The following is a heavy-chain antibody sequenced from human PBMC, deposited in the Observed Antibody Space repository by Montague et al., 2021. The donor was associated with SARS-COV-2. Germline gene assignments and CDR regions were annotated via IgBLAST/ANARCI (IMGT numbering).Heavy chain of an antibody. Sequence: TLSLTCAVYGGSFSGYHWNWIRQPPGKGLEWIGEINHSGSTNYNPSLKSRVTMSVDTSKNQFSLKLGSVTAADTAVYYCARGARQGYGFRLGSFDSWGQGTLVTVSS. CDR1: GGSFSGYH. J-gene: IGHJ4*02. CDR3: ARGARQGYGFRLGSFDS. V-gene: IGHV4-34*01. CDR2: INHSGST. D-gene: IGHD3-10*01.